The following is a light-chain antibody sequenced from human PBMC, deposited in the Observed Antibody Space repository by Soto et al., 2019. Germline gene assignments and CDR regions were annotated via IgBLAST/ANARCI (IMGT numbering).Light chain of an antibody. V-gene: IGKV1-27*01. CDR2: AAS. CDR3: QKYNSASPFT. J-gene: IGKJ3*01. CDR1: QGISNY. Sequence: DIQMTQSPSSLSASVGDRVTITCRASQGISNYLAWYQQKPRKVPKLLIYAASTLQSGVPSRFSGSGSGTDFTLTISSLQPEDVATYYCQKYNSASPFTFGPGTKVDIK.